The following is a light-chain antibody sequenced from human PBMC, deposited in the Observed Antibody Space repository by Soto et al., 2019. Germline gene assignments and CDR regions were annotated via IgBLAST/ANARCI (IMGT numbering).Light chain of an antibody. V-gene: IGLV2-14*01. J-gene: IGLJ1*01. Sequence: QSSRTQPAWVSGFAGQWITISCTGASCYRGSCNLVSRYQQHPGKAPKLIIYEVTDRPSGVSNRFSGSTSGNTASLTISGLQAEDEAEYYCSSYTNTNTRACVFGTGSKVNVL. CDR1: SCYRGSCNL. CDR3: SSYTNTNTRACV. CDR2: EVT.